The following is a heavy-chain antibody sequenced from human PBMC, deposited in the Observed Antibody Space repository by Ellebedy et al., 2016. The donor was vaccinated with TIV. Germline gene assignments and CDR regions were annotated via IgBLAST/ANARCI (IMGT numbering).Heavy chain of an antibody. CDR1: GFTFSGSA. CDR2: IRSKANSYAT. D-gene: IGHD5-12*01. Sequence: GESLKISXAASGFTFSGSAMHWVRQASGKGLEWVGRIRSKANSYATAYAASVKGRFTISRDDSKNTAYLQMNSLKTEDTAVYYCTRRLSGYDSGQYYFDYWGQGTLVTVSS. J-gene: IGHJ4*02. CDR3: TRRLSGYDSGQYYFDY. V-gene: IGHV3-73*01.